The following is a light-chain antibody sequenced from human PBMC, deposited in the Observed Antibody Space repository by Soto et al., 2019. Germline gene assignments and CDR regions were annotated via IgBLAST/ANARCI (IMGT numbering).Light chain of an antibody. CDR2: GAS. CDR3: QQYGSSPQT. J-gene: IGKJ1*01. CDR1: QSLSSNY. V-gene: IGKV3-20*01. Sequence: EIVLTQSPGTLSLSPGETATLSCTASQSLSSNYLAWYQQKPGQAPRLLIYGASGRATGIPDRFSGGVSGADFALTISRLEPGDSAMYYCQQYGSSPQTFGQGTKVEIK.